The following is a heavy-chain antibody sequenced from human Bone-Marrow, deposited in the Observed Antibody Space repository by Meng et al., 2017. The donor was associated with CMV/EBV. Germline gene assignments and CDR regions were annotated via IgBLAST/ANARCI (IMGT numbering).Heavy chain of an antibody. J-gene: IGHJ6*02. Sequence: GESLKISCAASGFTFSGSAMHWVRQASGKGLEWVGRIRSKANNYATAYAASVKGRFTIARDDSENTVFLQMNSLKTEDTAVYYCTRLEASNYYYGRDVWGQGTTVTVYS. CDR2: IRSKANNYAT. CDR3: TRLEASNYYYGRDV. V-gene: IGHV3-73*01. CDR1: GFTFSGSA.